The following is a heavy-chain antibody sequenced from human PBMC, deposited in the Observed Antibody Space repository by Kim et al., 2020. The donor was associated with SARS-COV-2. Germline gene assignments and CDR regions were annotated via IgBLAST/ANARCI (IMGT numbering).Heavy chain of an antibody. CDR3: AREISYDSRPYDAFDI. V-gene: IGHV3-33*01. CDR1: GFTFSSYG. J-gene: IGHJ3*02. D-gene: IGHD3-22*01. CDR2: IWYDGSNK. Sequence: GGSLRLSCAASGFTFSSYGMHWVRQAPGKGLEWVAVIWYDGSNKYYADSVKGRFTISRDNSKNTLYLQMNSLRAEDTAVYYCAREISYDSRPYDAFDIWGQGTMVTVSS.